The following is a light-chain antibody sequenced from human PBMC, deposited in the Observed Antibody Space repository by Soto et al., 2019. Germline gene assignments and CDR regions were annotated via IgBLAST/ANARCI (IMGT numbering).Light chain of an antibody. CDR2: EVT. Sequence: QSALTQPPSPSGSPGQSVTISCTGTSSDGGGYNYVSWYQQYPGRAPKLMIYEVTKRPSGVPDRFSGSKSGNTASLTVSGLQAEDEADYYCSSYAASNNFYFVFGGGTQLTVL. CDR1: SSDGGGYNY. CDR3: SSYAASNNFYFV. V-gene: IGLV2-8*01. J-gene: IGLJ3*02.